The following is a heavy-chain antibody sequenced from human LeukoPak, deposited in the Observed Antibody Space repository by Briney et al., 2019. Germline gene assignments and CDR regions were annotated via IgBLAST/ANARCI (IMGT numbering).Heavy chain of an antibody. D-gene: IGHD2-2*02. CDR1: GFTFSSYG. V-gene: IGHV3-33*01. CDR3: ARDRDCSSTSCYSRPGYYGMDV. CDR2: IWYDGSNK. J-gene: IGHJ6*02. Sequence: GGSLRLSCAASGFTFSSYGMRWVRQAPGKGLERVAVIWYDGSNKYYADSVKGRFTISRDNSKNTLYLQMNSLRAEDTAVYYCARDRDCSSTSCYSRPGYYGMDVWGQGTTVTVSS.